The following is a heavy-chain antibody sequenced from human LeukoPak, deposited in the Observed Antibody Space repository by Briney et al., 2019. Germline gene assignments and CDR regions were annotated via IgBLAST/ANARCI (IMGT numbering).Heavy chain of an antibody. CDR3: ARGMLSSAGYHWYYYMDV. CDR2: IDDDGTDT. J-gene: IGHJ6*03. Sequence: GGSLRLSCVASGFTSGNYWMHWVRQAPGKGTKWVSRIDDDGTDTHYAVSVKGRFTISRDNAKNTLYLQMNSLRGEDTAVYYCARGMLSSAGYHWYYYMDVWGKGAMVTVSS. D-gene: IGHD3-3*01. V-gene: IGHV3-74*01. CDR1: GFTSGNYW.